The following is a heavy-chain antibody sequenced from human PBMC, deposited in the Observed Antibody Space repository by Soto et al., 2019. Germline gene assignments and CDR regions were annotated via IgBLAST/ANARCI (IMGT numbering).Heavy chain of an antibody. CDR1: GYTFTNYG. J-gene: IGHJ5*02. D-gene: IGHD3-10*01. V-gene: IGHV1-18*01. Sequence: QVQLVQSGGEVKKPGASVKVSCKASGYTFTNYGISWVRQAPGQGLEWMGWINVYNGNTKYAQKVQGRVTMTTDTAATTAYMDRGSLTSDDTAVYYCARGVGSGSYYNQYNWFDPWGQGTLVTVSS. CDR3: ARGVGSGSYYNQYNWFDP. CDR2: INVYNGNT.